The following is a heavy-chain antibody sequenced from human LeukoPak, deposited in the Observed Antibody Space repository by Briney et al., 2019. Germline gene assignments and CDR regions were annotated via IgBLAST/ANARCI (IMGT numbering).Heavy chain of an antibody. J-gene: IGHJ5*02. CDR3: ARVYRDGYTYNWFDP. V-gene: IGHV4-39*07. CDR2: IYYSGST. CDR1: GGSISSSSYY. D-gene: IGHD5-24*01. Sequence: SETLSLTCTVSGGSISSSSYYWGWIRQPPGKGLEWIGSIYYSGSTYYNPSLKSRVTISVDTSKNQFSLKLSSVTAADTAVHYCARVYRDGYTYNWFDPWGQGTLVTVSS.